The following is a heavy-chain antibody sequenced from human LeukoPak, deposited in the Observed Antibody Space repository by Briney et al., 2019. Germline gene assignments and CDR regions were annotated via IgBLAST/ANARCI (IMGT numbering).Heavy chain of an antibody. D-gene: IGHD6-19*01. Sequence: SETLSLTRTVSGGSISSYYWSWIRQPAGKGLEWIGRIYTSGSTNYNPSLKSRVTMSVDTSKNQFSLKLSSVTAADTAVYYCARGTLGVAGTVYYYYGMDVWGQGTTVTVSS. CDR3: ARGTLGVAGTVYYYYGMDV. V-gene: IGHV4-4*07. CDR2: IYTSGST. J-gene: IGHJ6*02. CDR1: GGSISSYY.